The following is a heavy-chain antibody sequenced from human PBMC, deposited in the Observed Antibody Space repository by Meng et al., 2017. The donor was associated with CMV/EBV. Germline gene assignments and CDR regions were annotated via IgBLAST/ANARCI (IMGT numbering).Heavy chain of an antibody. CDR3: AREAIVGAASDY. CDR1: GFTFDDYG. J-gene: IGHJ4*02. CDR2: INWSGGST. D-gene: IGHD1-26*01. Sequence: GESLKISCAASGFTFDDYGMSWVRQAPGKGLEWVSHINWSGGSTGYVDSVEGRFTIFRDNAKNSLYLQMNSLRVEDTAFYYCAREAIVGAASDYWGQGTLVTVSS. V-gene: IGHV3-20*04.